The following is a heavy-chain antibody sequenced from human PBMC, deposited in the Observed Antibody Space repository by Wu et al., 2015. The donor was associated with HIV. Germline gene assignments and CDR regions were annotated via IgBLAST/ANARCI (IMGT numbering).Heavy chain of an antibody. CDR1: GYTFTSYG. V-gene: IGHV1-18*01. Sequence: QVQLVQSGPEVKNPGASVKVSCKAFGYTFTSYGVSWVRQAPGQGLEWMGWISADNINTHYAQKLQGRVTLTTDTSTSTAYMELRSLRSDDTAIYYCATEGGYYLTTSLDSWGQGTLVTVSS. CDR2: ISADNINT. J-gene: IGHJ4*02. CDR3: ATEGGYYLTTSLDS. D-gene: IGHD3-10*01.